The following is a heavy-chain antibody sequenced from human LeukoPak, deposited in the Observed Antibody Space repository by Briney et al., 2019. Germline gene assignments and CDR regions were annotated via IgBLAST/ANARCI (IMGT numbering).Heavy chain of an antibody. D-gene: IGHD3-22*01. V-gene: IGHV4-30-4*01. J-gene: IGHJ4*02. CDR2: IYYSGST. CDR1: GGSISSGDYY. CDR3: GIYYYNSSGYHDY. Sequence: SETLSLTCTVSGGSISSGDYYWSWIRQPPGKGLEWIGYIYYSGSTYYNPSLKSRVTISVDTSKNQFSLKLSSVTAADTAVYYCGIYYYNSSGYHDYWGQGALVTVSS.